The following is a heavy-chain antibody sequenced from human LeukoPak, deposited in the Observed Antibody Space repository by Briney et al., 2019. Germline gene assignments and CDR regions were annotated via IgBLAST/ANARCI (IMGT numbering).Heavy chain of an antibody. Sequence: GGSLRLSCAASGFTVSSNYMSWVRQAPGKGLEWVSVIFSGGTTYYADSVKGRFTISRDNSKNTLYLQMNSLRAEDTAVYYCTREGNYYDMDVWGQGTTVTVSS. V-gene: IGHV3-53*01. CDR1: GFTVSSNY. CDR2: IFSGGTT. J-gene: IGHJ6*02. CDR3: TREGNYYDMDV.